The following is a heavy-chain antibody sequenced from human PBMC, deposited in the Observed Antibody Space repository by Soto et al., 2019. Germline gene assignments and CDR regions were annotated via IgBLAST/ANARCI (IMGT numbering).Heavy chain of an antibody. CDR3: AKDFDVAAAAYYFDY. V-gene: IGHV3-30*18. CDR1: GFTFSTFG. CDR2: ISYDGKNK. J-gene: IGHJ4*02. D-gene: IGHD6-13*01. Sequence: QVQLVESGGGVVQPARSLRLSCAASGFTFSTFGMHWVRQAPGKGLEWVAVISYDGKNKYYADSVKGRFTISRDNLKNTLYLQMNSLRPEDTAVYYCAKDFDVAAAAYYFDYWGQGNLVTVSS.